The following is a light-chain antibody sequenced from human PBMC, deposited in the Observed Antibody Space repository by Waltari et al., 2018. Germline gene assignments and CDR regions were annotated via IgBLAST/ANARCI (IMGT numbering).Light chain of an antibody. CDR1: QSVTSN. J-gene: IGKJ1*01. Sequence: EIVMTQSPATLSVSPGERATLSCRPSQSVTSNLAWYQQKPGQAPRLLIFGASTRAADIPARFSGSGSGTEFTLTISSLQSEDFAVYYCLQYNDWPPWTFGQGTKVEI. CDR3: LQYNDWPPWT. V-gene: IGKV3-15*01. CDR2: GAS.